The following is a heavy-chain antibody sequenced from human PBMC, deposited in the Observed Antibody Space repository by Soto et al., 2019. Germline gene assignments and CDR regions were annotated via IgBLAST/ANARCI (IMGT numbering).Heavy chain of an antibody. CDR3: ARDYEFWSGYYYGMDV. J-gene: IGHJ6*02. V-gene: IGHV4-4*07. CDR1: GGSISSYY. D-gene: IGHD3-3*01. Sequence: SETLSLTCTVSGGSISSYYWSWIRQPAGKGLEWIGRNYTSGSTTYNPSLKRRVTMSVEASKNQFSLTLSRVTAADTAVYYCARDYEFWSGYYYGMDVWGQGTTVTVSS. CDR2: NYTSGST.